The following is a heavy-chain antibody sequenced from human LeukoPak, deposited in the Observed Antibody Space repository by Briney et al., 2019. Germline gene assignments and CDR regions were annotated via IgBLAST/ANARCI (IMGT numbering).Heavy chain of an antibody. V-gene: IGHV3-66*01. J-gene: IGHJ4*02. CDR1: GFSFSDHY. CDR2: IYPGGST. CDR3: ARGYCSLDLDF. D-gene: IGHD2-15*01. Sequence: GGSLRLSCAASGFSFSDHYMTWVRQAPGKGLEWVSVIYPGGSTYYADSVTGRFTVSRDNSKNTLYLHMNSLRAEDTAVYYCARGYCSLDLDFWGKGNRVTVSS.